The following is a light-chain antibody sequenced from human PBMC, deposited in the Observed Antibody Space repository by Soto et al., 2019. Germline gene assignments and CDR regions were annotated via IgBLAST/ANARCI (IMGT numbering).Light chain of an antibody. CDR2: DVD. CDR1: SGDVGSYIH. J-gene: IGLJ1*01. Sequence: QSALTQPGSVSGSPGQSVSISCTGTSGDVGSYIHVSWYQQHPGRAPKLMIYDVDERPSGVPDRFSGSKSGNTASLTISGLQAEDEADDYCCSYAGSYTSSGVFGTGTKLTVL. V-gene: IGLV2-11*01. CDR3: CSYAGSYTSSGV.